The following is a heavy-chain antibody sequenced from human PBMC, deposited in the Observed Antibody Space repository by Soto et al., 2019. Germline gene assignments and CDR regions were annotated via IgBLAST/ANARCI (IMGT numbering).Heavy chain of an antibody. J-gene: IGHJ6*02. CDR1: VYTFSSYC. Sequence: ASVKVSCKASVYTFSSYCINWVLQAPGQRLEWMGWISAYNGSTKYAQKVQGTLPMTTDTSTITAYMDQSSLRSYYATVYDCAGDLLASYCYFYGMDLWGQGTPVTVSS. V-gene: IGHV1-18*04. CDR3: AGDLLASYCYFYGMDL. CDR2: ISAYNGST. D-gene: IGHD2-15*01.